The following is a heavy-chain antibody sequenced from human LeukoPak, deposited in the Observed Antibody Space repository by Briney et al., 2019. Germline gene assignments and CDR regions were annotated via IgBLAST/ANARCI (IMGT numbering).Heavy chain of an antibody. CDR1: GYTFTSYY. CDR3: ARELEDWLLRRPQGLRASYYFDY. V-gene: IGHV1-46*01. J-gene: IGHJ4*02. Sequence: ASVKVSCKASGYTFTSYYMHWVRQAPGQGLEWMGIINPSGGSTSYAQKFQGRVTMTRDTSTSTVYMELSSLRSEDTAVYYCARELEDWLLRRPQGLRASYYFDYWGQGTLVTVSS. CDR2: INPSGGST. D-gene: IGHD3-22*01.